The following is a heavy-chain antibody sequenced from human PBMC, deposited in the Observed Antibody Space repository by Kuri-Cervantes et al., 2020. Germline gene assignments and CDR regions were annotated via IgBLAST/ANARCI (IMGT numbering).Heavy chain of an antibody. Sequence: SETLSLTCTVSGGSISSSSYYWGWIRQPPGKGLEWIGNIFYSGSTYYNPSLKGRVTISADRSKNHFLLKLSSVTAADTAVYYCARLYGDSRRGDFDIWGQGTMVTVSS. CDR2: IFYSGST. CDR3: ARLYGDSRRGDFDI. D-gene: IGHD4-17*01. CDR1: GGSISSSSYY. V-gene: IGHV4-39*06. J-gene: IGHJ3*02.